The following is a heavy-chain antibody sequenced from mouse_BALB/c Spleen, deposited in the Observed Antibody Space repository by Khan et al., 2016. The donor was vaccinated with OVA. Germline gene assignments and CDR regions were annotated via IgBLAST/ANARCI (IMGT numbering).Heavy chain of an antibody. CDR2: IWSDGSA. Sequence: QVQLKESGPGPVAPSQSLSLTCTISGFSLTNYGVHWVRQPPGKGLEWLGVIWSDGSATYTSALKSSLTISKANSNNQAFFKMTSFQTDETAMYFCARQPYYHYYIMDYWGQGTSVTVSS. V-gene: IGHV2-6-1*01. CDR3: ARQPYYHYYIMDY. CDR1: GFSLTNYG. J-gene: IGHJ4*01. D-gene: IGHD2-10*01.